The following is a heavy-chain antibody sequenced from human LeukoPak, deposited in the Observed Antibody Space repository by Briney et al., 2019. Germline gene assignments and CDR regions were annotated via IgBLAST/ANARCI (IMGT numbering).Heavy chain of an antibody. CDR3: ARSRSGGSGSYYRNFDY. V-gene: IGHV3-7*01. D-gene: IGHD3-10*01. CDR1: GFSFSYYW. J-gene: IGHJ4*02. CDR2: IKQDGSEK. Sequence: HPGGSLRLSCAASGFSFSYYWMSWVRQAPGKGLEWVANIKQDGSEKYYVDSVKGRFTIPRDDAKKSLYLQMNSLRAEDTAVYYCARSRSGGSGSYYRNFDYWGQGTLVTVSS.